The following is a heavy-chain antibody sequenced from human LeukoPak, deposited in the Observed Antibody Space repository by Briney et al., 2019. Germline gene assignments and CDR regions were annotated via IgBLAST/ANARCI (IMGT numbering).Heavy chain of an antibody. J-gene: IGHJ4*02. Sequence: SVKVSCKASGGTFSSYAISWVRQAPGQGLEWMGGIIPIFGTANYAQRFQGRVTITADESTSTAYMELSSLRSEDTAVYYCARDGYCSGGSCSRVYFDYWGQGTLVTVSS. V-gene: IGHV1-69*13. CDR2: IIPIFGTA. CDR1: GGTFSSYA. CDR3: ARDGYCSGGSCSRVYFDY. D-gene: IGHD2-15*01.